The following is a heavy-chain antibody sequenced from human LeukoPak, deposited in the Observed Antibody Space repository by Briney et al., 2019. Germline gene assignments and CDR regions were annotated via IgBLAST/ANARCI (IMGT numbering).Heavy chain of an antibody. V-gene: IGHV3-73*01. J-gene: IGHJ6*03. CDR2: IRSKANSYAT. D-gene: IGHD6-13*01. CDR3: AREGHIGSTHYYYYYMDV. Sequence: GGSLRLSCAASGFTFSGSAMHWVRQASGKGLEWVGRIRSKANSYATAYAASVKGRFTISRDDSKNTAYLQMNSLKTEDTAVYYCAREGHIGSTHYYYYYMDVWGKGTTVTVSS. CDR1: GFTFSGSA.